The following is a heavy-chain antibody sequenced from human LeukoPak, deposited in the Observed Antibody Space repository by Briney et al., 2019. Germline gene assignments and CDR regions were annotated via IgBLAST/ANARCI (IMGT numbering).Heavy chain of an antibody. V-gene: IGHV3-30*04. CDR2: IRNDGSNQ. CDR3: GRDPNGDYIGAFDL. J-gene: IGHJ3*01. CDR1: GFTFSSYA. D-gene: IGHD4-17*01. Sequence: PGGSLRLSCAASGFTFSSYAMHWVRQAPGKGLEWVGVIRNDGSNQYYADSVKGQFTISRDNSKNTLYLQMNSLRVDDTALYYCGRDPNGDYIGAFDLWGQGTMVTVSS.